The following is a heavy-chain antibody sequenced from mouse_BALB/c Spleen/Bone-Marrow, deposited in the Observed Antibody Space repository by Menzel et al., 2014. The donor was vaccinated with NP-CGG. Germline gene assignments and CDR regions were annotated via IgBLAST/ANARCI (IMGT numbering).Heavy chain of an antibody. J-gene: IGHJ1*01. D-gene: IGHD1-1*01. CDR3: TRSNYGYWYFDV. CDR1: GYTFSSYY. Sequence: VQLQQSGAELVKPGASVKLSCKSSGYTFSSYYMYWVKPRPGQGLEWIGEINPSNGGTKFNEKFKSKATLTVDKSSSTAYMQLSSLTSEDSAVYYCTRSNYGYWYFDVWGAGTTVTVSS. CDR2: INPSNGGT. V-gene: IGHV1S81*02.